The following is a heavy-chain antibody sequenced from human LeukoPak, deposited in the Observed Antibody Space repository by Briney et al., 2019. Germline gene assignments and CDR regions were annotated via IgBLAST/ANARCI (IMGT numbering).Heavy chain of an antibody. D-gene: IGHD3-3*01. J-gene: IGHJ4*02. CDR2: ISSSSSTI. Sequence: PGGSLRLSCAASGFTFSSYSMNWVRQAPGKGLEWVSYISSSSSTIYYADPVKGRFTISRDNAKNSLYLQMNSLRDEDTAVYYCARARGSYYDFWSGYSDFDYWGQGTLVTVSS. CDR1: GFTFSSYS. CDR3: ARARGSYYDFWSGYSDFDY. V-gene: IGHV3-48*02.